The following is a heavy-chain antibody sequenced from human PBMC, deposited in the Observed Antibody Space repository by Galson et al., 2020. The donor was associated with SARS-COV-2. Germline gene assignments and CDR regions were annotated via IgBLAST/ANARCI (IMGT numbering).Heavy chain of an antibody. Sequence: GGSLRLSCTASGFTFGDYAMSWFRQAPGKGLEWVGFIRSKAYGGTTEYAASVKVRFTISRDDSKSIAHLQMNSLKTEDTAVYYCTRAWYDSSGYHYYYYYYGMDVWGQGTTVTVS. J-gene: IGHJ6*02. CDR1: GFTFGDYA. V-gene: IGHV3-49*03. D-gene: IGHD3-22*01. CDR2: IRSKAYGGTT. CDR3: TRAWYDSSGYHYYYYYYGMDV.